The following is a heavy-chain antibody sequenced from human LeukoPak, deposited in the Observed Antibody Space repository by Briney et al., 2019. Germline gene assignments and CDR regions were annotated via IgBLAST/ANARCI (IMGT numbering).Heavy chain of an antibody. D-gene: IGHD3-3*01. CDR1: GGTFSSYA. CDR3: ARGSSGPDAFDI. V-gene: IGHV1-69*05. Sequence: SVKVSCKASGGTFSSYAISWVRQAPGQGLEWMGGIIPIFGTANYAQKFQGRVAITTDESTSTAYMELSSLRSEDTAVYYCARGSSGPDAFDIWGQGTMVTVSS. CDR2: IIPIFGTA. J-gene: IGHJ3*02.